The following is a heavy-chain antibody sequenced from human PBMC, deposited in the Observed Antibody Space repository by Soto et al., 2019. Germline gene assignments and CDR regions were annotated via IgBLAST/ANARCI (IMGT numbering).Heavy chain of an antibody. CDR2: ISYEGSKK. D-gene: IGHD3-22*01. J-gene: IGHJ6*02. CDR1: GFTFTSYA. CDR3: ARDRLYESNTQYYNYGMDV. V-gene: IGHV3-30-3*01. Sequence: LVASGGGVVQPGRSLRVSCAASGFTFTSYAMHWVRQAPGKGLEWVATISYEGSKKDYADSVKGRFTISRDNSKNTLYLQMNSLRAEDTAVYYCARDRLYESNTQYYNYGMDVWGQGTTVTVSS.